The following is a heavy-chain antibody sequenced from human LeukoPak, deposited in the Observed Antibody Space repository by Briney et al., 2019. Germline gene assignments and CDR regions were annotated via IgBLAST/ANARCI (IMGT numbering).Heavy chain of an antibody. CDR3: ARHNPYGSGNYHYYYYMDV. CDR1: GGSISSYY. J-gene: IGHJ6*03. V-gene: IGHV4-59*01. Sequence: PSETLSLTCTVSGGSISSYYWSWIRQPPGKGLEWIGYIFYSGSTNYSPSLKSRVTISVDTSKNQFSLKLSSVTAADTAVYYCARHNPYGSGNYHYYYYMDVWGKGTTVTVSS. CDR2: IFYSGST. D-gene: IGHD3-10*01.